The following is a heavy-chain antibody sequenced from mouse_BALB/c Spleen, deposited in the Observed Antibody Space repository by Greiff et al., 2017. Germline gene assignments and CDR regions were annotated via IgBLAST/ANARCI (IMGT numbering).Heavy chain of an antibody. Sequence: EVQRVESGGGLVKPGGSLKLSCAASGFTFSDYYMYWVRQTPEKRLEWVATISDGGSYTYYPDSVKGRFTISRDNAKNNLYLQMSSLKSEDTAMYYCARGLLRLRAMDYWGQGTTLTVSS. CDR1: GFTFSDYY. CDR2: ISDGGSYT. J-gene: IGHJ2*01. CDR3: ARGLLRLRAMDY. V-gene: IGHV5-4*02. D-gene: IGHD1-2*01.